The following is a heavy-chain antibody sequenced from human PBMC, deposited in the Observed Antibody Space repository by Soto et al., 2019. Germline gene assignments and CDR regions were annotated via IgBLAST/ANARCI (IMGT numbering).Heavy chain of an antibody. J-gene: IGHJ6*02. CDR3: ARDRAVTTFPYYCYGMDV. CDR1: GYTFTGYY. V-gene: IGHV1-2*04. D-gene: IGHD4-17*01. CDR2: INPNSGGT. Sequence: QVQLVQSGAEVKKPGASVKVSCTASGYTFTGYYMHWVRQAPGQGLEWMGWINPNSGGTNYAQKFQGWVTMTRDTSISTAYMELSRLRSDDTAVYYCARDRAVTTFPYYCYGMDVWGQGTTVTVSS.